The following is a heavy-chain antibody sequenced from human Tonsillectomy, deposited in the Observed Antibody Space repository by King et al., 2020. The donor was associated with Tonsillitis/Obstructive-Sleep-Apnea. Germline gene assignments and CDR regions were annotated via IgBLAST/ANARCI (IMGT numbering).Heavy chain of an antibody. CDR2: IYYSGST. V-gene: IGHV4-39*01. CDR1: GGSISSSSYY. J-gene: IGHJ4*02. CDR3: ARPGYSSGWNDY. Sequence: QLQESGPGLVKPSETLSLTCTVSGGSISSSSYYWGWIRQPPGKGLEWIGSIYYSGSTYYNPSPKSRVTISVDTSKNQFSLKLSSVTAADTAVYYCARPGYSSGWNDYWGQGTLVTVSS. D-gene: IGHD6-19*01.